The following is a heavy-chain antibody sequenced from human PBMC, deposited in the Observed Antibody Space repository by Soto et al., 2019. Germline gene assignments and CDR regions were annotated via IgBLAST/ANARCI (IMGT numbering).Heavy chain of an antibody. CDR2: IWYDGSNK. D-gene: IGHD2-2*01. CDR1: GFTFSSYG. Sequence: GGSLRLSCAASGFTFSSYGMHWVRQAPGKGLEWVAVIWYDGSNKYYADSVKGRFTISRDNSKNTLYLQMNSLRAEDTAVYYCARDRQNVVPAAIMGYNWFDPWGQGTLVTVSS. V-gene: IGHV3-33*01. CDR3: ARDRQNVVPAAIMGYNWFDP. J-gene: IGHJ5*02.